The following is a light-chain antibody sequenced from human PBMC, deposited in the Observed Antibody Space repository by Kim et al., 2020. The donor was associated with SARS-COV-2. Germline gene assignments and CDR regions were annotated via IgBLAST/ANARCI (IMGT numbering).Light chain of an antibody. V-gene: IGLV1-47*01. J-gene: IGLJ3*02. CDR3: TAWDDSLSGRV. CDR2: RDN. CDR1: SSNIGRNY. Sequence: QSVLTQPPSASGTPGQRVTISCSGSSSNIGRNYVYWYQQLPGTPPKLLIYRDNQRPSGVPDRFSGSKSGTSASLAISGLRSEDEADYYCTAWDDSLSGRVFGGGTQLTVL.